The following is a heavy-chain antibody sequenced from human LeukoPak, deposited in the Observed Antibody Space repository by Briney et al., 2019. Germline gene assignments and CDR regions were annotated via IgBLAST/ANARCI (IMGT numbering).Heavy chain of an antibody. CDR1: GGSISSYY. CDR2: IYYSGST. CDR3: AGTYYYDSSGYDWFDP. Sequence: SETLSLTCTVSGGSISSYYWSWIRQPPGKGLEWIGYIYYSGSTNYNPSLKSRVTISVDTSKNQFSLKLSSVTAADTAVYYCAGTYYYDSSGYDWFDPWGQGTLVTVSS. D-gene: IGHD3-22*01. V-gene: IGHV4-59*01. J-gene: IGHJ5*02.